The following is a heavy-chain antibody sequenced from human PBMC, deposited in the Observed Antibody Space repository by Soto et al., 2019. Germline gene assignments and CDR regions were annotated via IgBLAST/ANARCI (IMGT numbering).Heavy chain of an antibody. CDR2: ISYDGSNK. D-gene: IGHD4-17*01. J-gene: IGHJ4*02. CDR1: GFTFSSYG. V-gene: IGHV3-30*18. CDR3: AKTALYGDYVRYFDY. Sequence: QVQLVESGGGVVQPGRSLRLSCAASGFTFSSYGMHWVRQAPGKGLEWVAVISYDGSNKYYADSVKGRFTISRDNSKNTLYLQMNSLRAEDTAVYYCAKTALYGDYVRYFDYWGQGTLVTVSS.